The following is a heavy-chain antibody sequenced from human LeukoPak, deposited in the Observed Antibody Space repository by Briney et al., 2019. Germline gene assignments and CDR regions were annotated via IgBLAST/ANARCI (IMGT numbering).Heavy chain of an antibody. J-gene: IGHJ4*02. CDR2: IRCGGSNE. CDR3: ASMLVAGDFDY. V-gene: IGHV3-30*02. Sequence: PGGSLRLSCAASGFTFSNYGLHWVRQAPGKGLEWVAFIRCGGSNEYYANSVKGRFTISRDNSKHTLYLQMTSLRPEDTAVYYCASMLVAGDFDYWGQGTLVTVSS. D-gene: IGHD6-19*01. CDR1: GFTFSNYG.